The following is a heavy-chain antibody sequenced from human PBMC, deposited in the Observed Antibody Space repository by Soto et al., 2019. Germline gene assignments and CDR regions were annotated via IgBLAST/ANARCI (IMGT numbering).Heavy chain of an antibody. CDR2: IFHSGST. J-gene: IGHJ4*02. CDR1: GYSISSGYY. D-gene: IGHD2-21*02. Sequence: PSETLSLTCGVSGYSISSGYYWGWIRQPPGKGLEWIASIFHSGSTYYNPSLKSRVTISVDTSKNQFSLKLSSVTAADTAVYYWAKGLQYGGNSAYWGQGTLVTVSS. CDR3: AKGLQYGGNSAY. V-gene: IGHV4-38-2*01.